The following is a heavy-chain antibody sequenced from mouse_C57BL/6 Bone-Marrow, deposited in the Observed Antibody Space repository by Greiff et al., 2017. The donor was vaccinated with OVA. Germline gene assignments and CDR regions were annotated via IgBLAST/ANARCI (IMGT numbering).Heavy chain of an antibody. CDR1: GFTFSDYG. D-gene: IGHD1-1*01. J-gene: IGHJ2*01. CDR3: ATFITTVVATPFDY. CDR2: ISSGSSTI. Sequence: EVNLVESGGGLVKPGGSLKLSCAASGFTFSDYGMHWVRQAPEKGLEWVAYISSGSSTIYYADTVKGRFTISRDNAKNTLFLQMTSLRSEDTAMYYCATFITTVVATPFDYWGQGTTLTVSS. V-gene: IGHV5-17*01.